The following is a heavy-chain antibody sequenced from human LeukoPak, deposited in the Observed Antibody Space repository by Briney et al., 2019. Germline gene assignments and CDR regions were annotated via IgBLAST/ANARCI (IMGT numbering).Heavy chain of an antibody. Sequence: GGSLRLSCAASGFTFTTYAMSWVRQAPGKGLEWVSVISGGGDTTYYTESVKGRFIISRDNSKNTLYLQMNSLRAEDTAIYYCAKLSGTYGTTSRVLDSWGQGTLVAVSS. CDR2: ISGGGDTT. V-gene: IGHV3-23*01. J-gene: IGHJ4*02. D-gene: IGHD1-1*01. CDR3: AKLSGTYGTTSRVLDS. CDR1: GFTFTTYA.